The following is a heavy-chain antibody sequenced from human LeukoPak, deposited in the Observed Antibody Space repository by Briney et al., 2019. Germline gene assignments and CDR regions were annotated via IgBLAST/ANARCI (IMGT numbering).Heavy chain of an antibody. CDR1: GFTFSSYA. CDR3: AKEPIRWGSGSLFDY. V-gene: IGHV3-23*01. D-gene: IGHD3-10*01. J-gene: IGHJ4*02. CDR2: ISGSGGST. Sequence: PGGSLRLSCAASGFTFSSYATSWVRQAPGKGLEWVSAISGSGGSTYYADSVKGRFTISRDNSKNTLYLQMNSLRAEDTAVYYCAKEPIRWGSGSLFDYWGQGTLVTVSS.